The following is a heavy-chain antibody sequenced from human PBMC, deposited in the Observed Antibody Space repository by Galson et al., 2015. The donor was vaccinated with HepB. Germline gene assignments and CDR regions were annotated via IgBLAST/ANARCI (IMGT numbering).Heavy chain of an antibody. CDR1: GYSFTSYW. CDR2: IYPGDSDT. J-gene: IGHJ4*02. CDR3: AVRIAVDGTYAYY. Sequence: QSGAEMKKPGESPKISCKGSGYSFTSYWIGWVRQMPGKGLEWMGIIYPGDSDTRYSPSFQGQVTISADKSISTAYLQWSSLKASDTAMYYCAVRIAVDGTYAYYWGQGTLVTVSS. D-gene: IGHD6-19*01. V-gene: IGHV5-51*01.